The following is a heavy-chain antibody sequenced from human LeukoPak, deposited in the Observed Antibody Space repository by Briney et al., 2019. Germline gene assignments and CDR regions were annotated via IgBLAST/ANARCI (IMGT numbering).Heavy chain of an antibody. D-gene: IGHD4/OR15-4a*01. CDR2: IYSDNT. J-gene: IGHJ4*02. CDR3: ARRAGAYSHPYDY. V-gene: IGHV3-53*01. Sequence: GGSLRLSCAASGFFFSNYAMTWVRQAPGKGLEWVSFIYSDNTHYSDSVKGRFTISRDNSKNTLYLQMNSLRAEDTAVYYCARRAGAYSHPYDYWGQGTLVTVSS. CDR1: GFFFSNYA.